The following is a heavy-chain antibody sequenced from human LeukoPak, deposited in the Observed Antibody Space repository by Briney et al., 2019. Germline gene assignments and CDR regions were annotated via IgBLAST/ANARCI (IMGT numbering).Heavy chain of an antibody. V-gene: IGHV5-51*01. CDR2: IYPGDSDT. CDR1: GYSLASYW. D-gene: IGHD5-12*01. CDR3: VRGSVSGYDSWFDP. J-gene: IGHJ5*02. Sequence: GESLKISCKGSGYSLASYWIGWVRQIPGKGLEWMGMIYPGDSDTRYSPSFQGQVTISADKSTSTAYLQWSSLKASDTAMYYCVRGSVSGYDSWFDPWGQGTLVSVSS.